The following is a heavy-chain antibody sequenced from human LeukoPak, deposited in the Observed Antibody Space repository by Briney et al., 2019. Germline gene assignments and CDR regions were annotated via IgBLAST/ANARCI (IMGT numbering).Heavy chain of an antibody. CDR2: ISDSGGST. D-gene: IGHD4/OR15-4a*01. V-gene: IGHV3-23*01. CDR1: GFTFSSYA. J-gene: IGHJ5*02. CDR3: AKGRLTTGYNWFDP. Sequence: GGSLRLSCAASGFTFSSYALSWVRQAPGKGLEWVSGISDSGGSTYYADSVKGRFTISRDSSKNTLYLQMNSLRAEDTAVYYCAKGRLTTGYNWFDPWGQGTLVTVSS.